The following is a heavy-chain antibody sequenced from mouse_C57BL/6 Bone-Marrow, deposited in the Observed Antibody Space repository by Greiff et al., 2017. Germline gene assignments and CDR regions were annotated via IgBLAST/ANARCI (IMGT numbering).Heavy chain of an antibody. CDR1: GFNIKDDY. D-gene: IGHD2-1*01. J-gene: IGHJ2*01. CDR3: TTLYYGNYDYFDY. CDR2: IDPENGDT. Sequence: EVQLHQSGAELVRPGASVKLSCTASGFNIKDDYMHWVKQRPEQGLEWIGWIDPENGDTEYASKFQGKATITADTSSNTAYLQLSSLTSEDTAVYYCTTLYYGNYDYFDYWGQGTTLTVSS. V-gene: IGHV14-4*01.